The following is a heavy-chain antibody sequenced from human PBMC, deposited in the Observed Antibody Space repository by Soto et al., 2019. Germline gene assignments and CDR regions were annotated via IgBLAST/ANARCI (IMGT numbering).Heavy chain of an antibody. V-gene: IGHV4-59*08. Sequence: SETLSLTSTVSDGSISSYNRSWIRQPPGKGLEWIGYIYYSGSTNYNPSLNSRVTISVDTSKNQFSLKLSSVTAADTAVYYCARRTASIAARPYYHYDYQDFRGKGSTVTVSS. CDR2: IYYSGST. CDR3: ARRTASIAARPYYHYDYQDF. D-gene: IGHD6-6*01. CDR1: DGSISSYN. J-gene: IGHJ6*03.